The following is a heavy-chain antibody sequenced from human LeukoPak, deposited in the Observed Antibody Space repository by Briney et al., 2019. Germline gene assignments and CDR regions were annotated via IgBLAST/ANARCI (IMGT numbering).Heavy chain of an antibody. J-gene: IGHJ3*02. CDR3: ATEPGIGYAFDI. Sequence: GGPLRLSCAASGITFSNYWMSWVRQAPGKGLEWVANINPDGSEKSYAHSLKGRFTISRDNAKNSLSLQMNSLRAEDMAVYYCATEPGIGYAFDIWGQGRMVTVSS. V-gene: IGHV3-7*01. D-gene: IGHD3-10*01. CDR2: INPDGSEK. CDR1: GITFSNYW.